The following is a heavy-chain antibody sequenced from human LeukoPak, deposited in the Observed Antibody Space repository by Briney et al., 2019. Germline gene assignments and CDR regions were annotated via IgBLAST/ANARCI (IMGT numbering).Heavy chain of an antibody. CDR1: GGSISSGGYS. V-gene: IGHV4-30-2*01. CDR2: IYHSGST. J-gene: IGHJ4*02. CDR3: ARDGYSYGHNPNSYYFDY. Sequence: SETLSLTCAVSGGSISSGGYSWSWIRRPPGKGLEWIGYIYHSGSTYYNPSLKSRVTISVDRSKNQFSLKLSSVTAADTAVYYCARDGYSYGHNPNSYYFDYWGQGTLVTVSS. D-gene: IGHD5-18*01.